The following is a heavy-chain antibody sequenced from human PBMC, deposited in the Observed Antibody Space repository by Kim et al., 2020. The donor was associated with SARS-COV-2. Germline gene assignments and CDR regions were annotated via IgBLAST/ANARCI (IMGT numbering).Heavy chain of an antibody. CDR2: INHSGST. J-gene: IGHJ6*02. Sequence: SETLSLTCAVYGGSFSGYYWSWIRQPPGKGLEWIGEINHSGSTNYNPSLKSRVTISVDTSKNQFSLKLSSVTAADTAVYYCARVFDVVVPAAIPRFHYYYGMDVWGQGTTVTVSS. CDR1: GGSFSGYY. D-gene: IGHD2-2*02. CDR3: ARVFDVVVPAAIPRFHYYYGMDV. V-gene: IGHV4-34*01.